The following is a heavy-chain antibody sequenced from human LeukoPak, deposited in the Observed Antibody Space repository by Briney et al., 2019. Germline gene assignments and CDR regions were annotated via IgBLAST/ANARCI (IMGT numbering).Heavy chain of an antibody. CDR3: ARTAYYYDSSGPTFDI. D-gene: IGHD3-22*01. V-gene: IGHV4-39*01. Sequence: SETLSLTCTVSGGSISSSSYYWGWIRQPPGKGLEWIGSIYYSGSTYYNPSLKSRVTISVDTSKNQFSLKLSSVTAADTAVYYCARTAYYYDSSGPTFDIWGQGTMVTVSS. J-gene: IGHJ3*02. CDR2: IYYSGST. CDR1: GGSISSSSYY.